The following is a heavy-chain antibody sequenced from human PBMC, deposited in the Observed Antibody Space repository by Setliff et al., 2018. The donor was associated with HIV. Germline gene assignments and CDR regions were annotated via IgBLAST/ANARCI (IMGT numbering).Heavy chain of an antibody. CDR3: AALTTGYYFDY. Sequence: SETLSLTCSVSGGSITNGGYYWSWIRQHPGKGLEWIGYFYNSGSTYHNPSLKSRLTLSLDMSKNQFSLQLTSVTAADTAVYYCAALTTGYYFDYWGQGTVVTVSS. J-gene: IGHJ4*02. D-gene: IGHD2-15*01. CDR2: FYNSGST. CDR1: GGSITNGGYY. V-gene: IGHV4-31*03.